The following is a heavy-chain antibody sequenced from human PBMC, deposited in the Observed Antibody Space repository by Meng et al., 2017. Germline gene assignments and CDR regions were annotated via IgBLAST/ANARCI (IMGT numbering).Heavy chain of an antibody. CDR1: GGTFSSYA. Sequence: SVKVSCKASGGTFSSYAISWVRQAPGQGLEWMGGIIPIFGTANYAQKFQGRVTITTDESTSTAYMELSSLRSEDTAVYYCASSRGTTVVVPYYYGMDVWGQGTTVTVSS. CDR2: IIPIFGTA. J-gene: IGHJ6*02. CDR3: ASSRGTTVVVPYYYGMDV. V-gene: IGHV1-69*05. D-gene: IGHD4-23*01.